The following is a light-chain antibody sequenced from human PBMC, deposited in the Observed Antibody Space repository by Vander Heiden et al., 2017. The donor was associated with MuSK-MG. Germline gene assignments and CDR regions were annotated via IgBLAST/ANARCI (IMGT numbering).Light chain of an antibody. CDR3: HRSDSIPYT. CDR2: DAS. V-gene: IGKV1-39*01. Sequence: DIQMTQSPSSLSASIGDRVTITCRASQSISSFLSWYQRKPGKAPKVLIYDASSLQSGVPSTFSGSGSGRDFTLTISNLQPEDFATYYCHRSDSIPYTFGQGTKLEIK. CDR1: QSISSF. J-gene: IGKJ2*01.